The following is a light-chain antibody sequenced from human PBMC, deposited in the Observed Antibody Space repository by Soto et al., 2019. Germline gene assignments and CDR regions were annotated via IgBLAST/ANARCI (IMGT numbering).Light chain of an antibody. CDR2: SGD. V-gene: IGLV8-61*01. CDR3: VLKMKGDIRV. CDR1: SGSVSSRYY. Sequence: QTVVTQEASLSVSPGGTVTLTCGLTSGSVSSRYYPSWYRQDPGQTPRTLIYSGDIRSSGVPDRFSGSILGSKAALTITGARADDEFFYYCVLKMKGDIRVFGGGPKLPVL. J-gene: IGLJ2*01.